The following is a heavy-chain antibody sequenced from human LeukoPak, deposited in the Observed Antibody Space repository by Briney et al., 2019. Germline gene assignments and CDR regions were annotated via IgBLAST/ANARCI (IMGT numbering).Heavy chain of an antibody. Sequence: SQTLSLTCAISGDSVSSNSAAWNWIRQSPSRGLEWLGRTYYRSKWYNAYAVSVKSRITINPDTSKNQFSLQLNSVPPQAPALYSCASTPSVVGPYAFDIWGQGTMVTVSS. J-gene: IGHJ3*02. D-gene: IGHD6-19*01. V-gene: IGHV6-1*01. CDR2: TYYRSKWYN. CDR1: GDSVSSNSAA. CDR3: ASTPSVVGPYAFDI.